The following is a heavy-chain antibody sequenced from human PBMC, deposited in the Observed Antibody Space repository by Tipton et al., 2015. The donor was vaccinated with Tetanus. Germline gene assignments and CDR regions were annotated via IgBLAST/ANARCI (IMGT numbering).Heavy chain of an antibody. D-gene: IGHD3-22*01. J-gene: IGHJ4*02. CDR3: ARDGGAYDSSGYSFDY. V-gene: IGHV4-4*07. CDR1: GGSISSYY. Sequence: TLSLTCTVSGGSISSYYWSWIRQPAGKGLEWIGRIYTSGSTNYNPSLKSRVTMSVDTPKNQFSLKLSSVTAADTAVYYCARDGGAYDSSGYSFDYWGQGTLVTVSS. CDR2: IYTSGST.